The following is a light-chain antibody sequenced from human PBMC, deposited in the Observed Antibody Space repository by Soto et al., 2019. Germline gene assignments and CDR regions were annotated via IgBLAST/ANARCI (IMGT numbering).Light chain of an antibody. Sequence: DIQMTQSPSSLSASLGDRVTITSRARQGIGVYLAWFQQKPGNVPKLLIYAASTLQSGVPSRFSGSGSGTDFTLTISSLQPEDGATYYCQKYNSAPLTFGGGTKVEIK. CDR2: AAS. J-gene: IGKJ4*02. CDR1: QGIGVY. V-gene: IGKV1-27*01. CDR3: QKYNSAPLT.